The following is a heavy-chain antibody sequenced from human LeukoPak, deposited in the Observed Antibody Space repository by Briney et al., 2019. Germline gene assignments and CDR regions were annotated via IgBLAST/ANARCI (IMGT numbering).Heavy chain of an antibody. Sequence: ASVKVSCMASGYTFTSYYMHWVRQAPGKGLEWMGIINPSGGSTSYAQKFQGRVTMTRDTSTSTVYMELSSLRSEDTAVYYCARAGRLGGFDYWGQGTLVTVSS. J-gene: IGHJ4*02. V-gene: IGHV1-46*01. CDR2: INPSGGST. D-gene: IGHD3-10*01. CDR1: GYTFTSYY. CDR3: ARAGRLGGFDY.